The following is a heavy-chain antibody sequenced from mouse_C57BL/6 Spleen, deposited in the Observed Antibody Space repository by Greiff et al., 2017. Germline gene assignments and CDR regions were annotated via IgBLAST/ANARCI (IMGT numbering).Heavy chain of an antibody. V-gene: IGHV1-80*01. Sequence: QVQLQQSGAELVKPGASVQISCKASGYAFRSYWMNWVKQRPGKCLEWIGQIYPGDGDTNYNGKFKGKATLTADKSSSTAYMQLSSLTSEDSAVYFCARRAPYYAMDYWGQGTSVTVSS. CDR3: ARRAPYYAMDY. CDR2: IYPGDGDT. CDR1: GYAFRSYW. J-gene: IGHJ4*01.